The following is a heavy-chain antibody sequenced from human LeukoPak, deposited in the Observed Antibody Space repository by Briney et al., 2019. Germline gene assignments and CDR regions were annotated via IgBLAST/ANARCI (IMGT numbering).Heavy chain of an antibody. CDR1: GFTVSSTY. D-gene: IGHD3-10*01. Sequence: PGGSLRLSCAASGFTVSSTYMSWVRQAPGKGLEWVSVIYNTGSTFYADSVKGRFTISRDNSKNTLYLQMNSLRAEDTAVYYCARGSVVRGVIIWSAPDYWGQGTLVTVSS. V-gene: IGHV3-66*02. CDR2: IYNTGST. CDR3: ARGSVVRGVIIWSAPDY. J-gene: IGHJ4*02.